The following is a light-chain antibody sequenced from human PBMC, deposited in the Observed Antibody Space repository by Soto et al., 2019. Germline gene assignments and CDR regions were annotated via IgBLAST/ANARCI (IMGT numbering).Light chain of an antibody. V-gene: IGKV3-15*01. CDR1: QSVSNN. Sequence: EIVLTQSTGTLSLSPGERATLSCRASQSVSNNYLAWYQQKPGQAPRLLIYGASTRATGIPARFSGSGSGTEFTLTISSLQSEDFAVYYCQQYNNWPGTFGQGTKVDIK. J-gene: IGKJ1*01. CDR2: GAS. CDR3: QQYNNWPGT.